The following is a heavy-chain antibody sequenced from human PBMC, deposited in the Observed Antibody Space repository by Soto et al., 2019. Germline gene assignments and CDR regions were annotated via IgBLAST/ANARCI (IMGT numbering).Heavy chain of an antibody. Sequence: EVQLVESGGGLVQPGGSLRLSCAASGFTFDIYWLSWVRQAPGKGLEWGGTIKFDAREQKYVDSVKGRFTMSRDKAKNALYLQMDSLRFDDTAVYHCARDSGYGSGNSVNHYLDCWGHGTQVTVSS. D-gene: IGHD3-10*01. CDR3: ARDSGYGSGNSVNHYLDC. V-gene: IGHV3-7*01. CDR1: GFTFDIYW. CDR2: IKFDAREQ. J-gene: IGHJ4*01.